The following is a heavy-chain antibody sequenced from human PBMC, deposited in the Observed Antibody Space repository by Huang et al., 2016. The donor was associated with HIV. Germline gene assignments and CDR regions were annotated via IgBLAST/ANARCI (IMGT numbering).Heavy chain of an antibody. Sequence: QVQLVEYGGGLVKSGRSLRLSCAASGFTFPNYAIHWVRQAPGKGLDLVAFISYDGRNKFYAYSVKGRFTISRDNSKSTLYLLMNSLRVDDTALYYCARSAVPGDGDWFDPWGQGTLVTVSS. J-gene: IGHJ5*02. V-gene: IGHV3-30*04. CDR3: ARSAVPGDGDWFDP. CDR2: ISYDGRNK. CDR1: GFTFPNYA. D-gene: IGHD6-19*01.